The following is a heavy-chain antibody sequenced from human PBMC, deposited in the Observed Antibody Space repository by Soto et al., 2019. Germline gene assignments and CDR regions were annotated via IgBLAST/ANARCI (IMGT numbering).Heavy chain of an antibody. D-gene: IGHD6-13*01. J-gene: IGHJ4*02. CDR2: TYYRSKWYN. CDR1: GDSVSSNSAA. CDR3: ARDPNTAAGDTYFDY. Sequence: SPTLSLPCAISGDSVSSNSAAWNWIRQSPSRGLEWLGRTYYRSKWYNDYAVSVKSRITINPDTSKNQFSLQLNSVTPEDTAVYYCARDPNTAAGDTYFDYWGQGTLVTVSS. V-gene: IGHV6-1*01.